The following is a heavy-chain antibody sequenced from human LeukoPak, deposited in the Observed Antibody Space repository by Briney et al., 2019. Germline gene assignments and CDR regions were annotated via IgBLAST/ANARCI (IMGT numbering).Heavy chain of an antibody. CDR2: INPNSGGT. Sequence: ASVKVSCKASGYTFTGYYMHWVRQAPGQGLEWMGWINPNSGGTNYAQKFQGRVTMTRDTSISTAYMELSRLRSDDTAVYYCARDKGYYYDSSGYYADAFDIWGQGTMVTVSS. CDR3: ARDKGYYYDSSGYYADAFDI. V-gene: IGHV1-2*02. D-gene: IGHD3-22*01. CDR1: GYTFTGYY. J-gene: IGHJ3*02.